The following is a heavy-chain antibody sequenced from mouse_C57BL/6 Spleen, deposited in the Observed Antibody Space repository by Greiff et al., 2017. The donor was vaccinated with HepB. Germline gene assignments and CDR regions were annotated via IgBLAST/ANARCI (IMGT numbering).Heavy chain of an antibody. V-gene: IGHV5-9-1*02. J-gene: IGHJ3*01. CDR3: TRETAQATTHAY. CDR2: ISSGGDYI. CDR1: GFTFSSYA. Sequence: EVKVVESGEGLVKPGGSLKLSCAASGFTFSSYAMSWVRQTPEKRLEWVAYISSGGDYIYYADTVKGRFTISRDNARNTLYLQMSSLKSEDTAMYYCTRETAQATTHAYWGQGTLVTVSA. D-gene: IGHD3-2*02.